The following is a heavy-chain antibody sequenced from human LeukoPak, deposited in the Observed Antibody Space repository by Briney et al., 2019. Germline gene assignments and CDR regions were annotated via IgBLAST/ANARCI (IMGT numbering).Heavy chain of an antibody. V-gene: IGHV4-39*07. CDR1: GDSLSSSSYY. D-gene: IGHD3-22*01. CDR3: ARVDDDSTGYYYFDY. Sequence: PSETLSLTCTVSGDSLSSSSYYWGWVRQPPGKGLEWIGSIYHSGSPYYNPSLKSRVTISADTSKNQFSLKLSSVTAADTAVYYCARVDDDSTGYYYFDYWGQGTLVTVSS. J-gene: IGHJ4*02. CDR2: IYHSGSP.